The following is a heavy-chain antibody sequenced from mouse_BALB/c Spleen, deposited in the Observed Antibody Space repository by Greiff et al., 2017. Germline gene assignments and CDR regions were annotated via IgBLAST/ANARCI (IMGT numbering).Heavy chain of an antibody. CDR3: AREGNYVDYAMDY. Sequence: DVKLVESGGGLVKPGGSLKLSCAASGFTFSSYAMSWVRQTPEKRLEWVASISSGRSTYYPDSVKGRFTISRDNARNILYLQMSSLRSEDTAMYYCAREGNYVDYAMDYWGQGTSVTVSS. V-gene: IGHV5-6-5*01. CDR1: GFTFSSYA. CDR2: ISSGRST. D-gene: IGHD2-1*01. J-gene: IGHJ4*01.